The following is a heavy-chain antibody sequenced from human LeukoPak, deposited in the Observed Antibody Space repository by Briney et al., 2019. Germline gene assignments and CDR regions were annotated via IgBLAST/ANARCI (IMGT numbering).Heavy chain of an antibody. CDR1: GYTFTGYY. J-gene: IGHJ6*03. CDR3: ARVQNIYYYYYMDV. V-gene: IGHV1-18*04. D-gene: IGHD1/OR15-1a*01. Sequence: GASVKVSCKASGYTFTGYYMHWVRQAPGQGLEWMGWISAYNGNTNYAQKLQGRVTMTTDTSTSTAYMELRSLRSDDTAVYYCARVQNIYYYYYMDVWGKGTTVTVSS. CDR2: ISAYNGNT.